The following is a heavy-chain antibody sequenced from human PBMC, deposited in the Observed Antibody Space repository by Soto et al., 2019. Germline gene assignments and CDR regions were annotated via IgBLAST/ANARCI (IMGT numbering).Heavy chain of an antibody. D-gene: IGHD2-15*01. CDR1: GGTFSGYT. CDR3: ATGYCSGGSCFLEDAFEI. V-gene: IGHV1-69*02. Sequence: QVQLVQSGAEVKKPGSSVKVSCKSSGGTFSGYTFSWVRQAPGQGLEWIGRIIPILGMSNYAQKFQGRVTVTADKSTSTAYMELGSLTSEDTAVYYCATGYCSGGSCFLEDAFEIWGQGTMVTVSS. CDR2: IIPILGMS. J-gene: IGHJ3*02.